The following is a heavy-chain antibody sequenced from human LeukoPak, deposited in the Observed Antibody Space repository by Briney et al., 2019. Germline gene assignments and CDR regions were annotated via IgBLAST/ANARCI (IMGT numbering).Heavy chain of an antibody. V-gene: IGHV3-30-3*01. CDR1: GFTFSSYA. CDR3: ARNREAFDI. Sequence: GGSLRLSCAASGFTFSSYAMHWVRQAPGKGLEWVAVISYDGSNKYYADSVKGRFTISRDNSKSTLYLQMNSLRAEDTAVYYCARNREAFDIWGQGTMVTVSS. CDR2: ISYDGSNK. J-gene: IGHJ3*02.